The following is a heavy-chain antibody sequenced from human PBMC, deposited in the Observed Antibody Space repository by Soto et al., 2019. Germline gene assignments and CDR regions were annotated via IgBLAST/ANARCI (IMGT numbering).Heavy chain of an antibody. Sequence: PSQTLSLTCAISGDSVSSNSAAWNWIRQSPSRGLEWLGRTYYRSKWYNDYAVSVKSRITINPDTSKNQFSLQLNSVTPEDTAVYYCARFPSDYDILTGYASAAREDAFDIWGQGTMVTVSS. CDR3: ARFPSDYDILTGYASAAREDAFDI. CDR1: GDSVSSNSAA. CDR2: TYYRSKWYN. V-gene: IGHV6-1*01. J-gene: IGHJ3*02. D-gene: IGHD3-9*01.